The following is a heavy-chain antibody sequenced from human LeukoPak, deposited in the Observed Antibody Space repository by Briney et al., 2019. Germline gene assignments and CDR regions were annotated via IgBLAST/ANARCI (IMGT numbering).Heavy chain of an antibody. D-gene: IGHD6-19*01. Sequence: GGSLRLSCAASGFALSSHWMTWVRQVPGRGPEWVANVNRDGSETYYLDSVKGRFTISKDNAKNSLYLQMNSLRAEDTAVYYCARDSSGWYGYYYYGMDVWGQGTTVTVSS. V-gene: IGHV3-7*03. CDR3: ARDSSGWYGYYYYGMDV. J-gene: IGHJ6*02. CDR1: GFALSSHW. CDR2: VNRDGSET.